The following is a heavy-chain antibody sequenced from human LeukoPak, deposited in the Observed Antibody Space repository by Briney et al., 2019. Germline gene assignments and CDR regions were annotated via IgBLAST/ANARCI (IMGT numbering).Heavy chain of an antibody. Sequence: PGGSLRLSCAASGFTFSSYAMSWVRQAPGKGLEWVSAISGSGGSTYYADSVKGRFTISRDNSKNTLYLQMNSLRAEDTAVYYCAKDTFSGYDYGDFDYWGQGTLVTVSS. J-gene: IGHJ4*02. CDR1: GFTFSSYA. D-gene: IGHD5-12*01. CDR2: ISGSGGST. CDR3: AKDTFSGYDYGDFDY. V-gene: IGHV3-23*01.